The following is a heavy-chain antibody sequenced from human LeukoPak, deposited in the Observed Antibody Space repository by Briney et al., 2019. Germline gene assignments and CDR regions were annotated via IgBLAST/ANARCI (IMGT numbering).Heavy chain of an antibody. D-gene: IGHD3-9*01. CDR2: IYYSGST. CDR1: GGSISSSSYY. CDR3: ASTAYDILTFDY. V-gene: IGHV4-39*01. J-gene: IGHJ4*02. Sequence: SETLSLTCTVSGGSISSSSYYWGWIRQPPGKGLEWIGSIYYSGSTYYNPSLKSRVTISVDTSKNQFSLKLSSVTAADTAVYYCASTAYDILTFDYWGQGTLVTVSS.